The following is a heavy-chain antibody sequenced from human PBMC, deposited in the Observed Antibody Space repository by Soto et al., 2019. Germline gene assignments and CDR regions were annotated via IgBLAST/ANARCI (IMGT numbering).Heavy chain of an antibody. CDR1: GASISDNY. Sequence: SETLSLTCTVSGASISDNYWSWIRQPPGKGLEWIGYIYDSGNTNYSPSLQSRVTMSVDRSKNQFSLALNSVTAADTAVYYCARYRRGTGWYYLDYWGQGTLVTV. D-gene: IGHD6-19*01. V-gene: IGHV4-59*01. J-gene: IGHJ4*02. CDR2: IYDSGNT. CDR3: ARYRRGTGWYYLDY.